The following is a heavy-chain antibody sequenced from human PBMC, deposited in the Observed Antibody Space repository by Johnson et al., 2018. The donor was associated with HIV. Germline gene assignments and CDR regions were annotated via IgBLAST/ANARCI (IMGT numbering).Heavy chain of an antibody. Sequence: VQLVESGGGVVQPGRSMRLSCAASGFTVSSNYMSWVRQAPGKGLEWVSLIYADGTAFYADSVKGRFAISRDNANNTLYVQMNSLRAEDTAVYYCARVPYSSGWYSAFDIWGQGTMVTVSS. V-gene: IGHV3-53*01. CDR1: GFTVSSNY. CDR2: IYADGTA. D-gene: IGHD6-19*01. J-gene: IGHJ3*02. CDR3: ARVPYSSGWYSAFDI.